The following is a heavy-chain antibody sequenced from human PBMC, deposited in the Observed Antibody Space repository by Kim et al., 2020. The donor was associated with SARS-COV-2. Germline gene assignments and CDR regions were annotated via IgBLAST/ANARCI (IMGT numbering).Heavy chain of an antibody. V-gene: IGHV3-30*18. D-gene: IGHD3-10*01. CDR3: AKDKGQATIVYGADA. CDR2: ISNDVNAK. CDR1: GFSFRNYG. Sequence: GGSLRLSCVAAGFSFRNYGIHWIRKAPGKGLEWVSMISNDVNAKKYQDYVNGRFTISRDNSKRTVFLQLNSLRFDYTAVYFCAKDKGQATIVYGADAWGQGTKVAGSS. J-gene: IGHJ6*02.